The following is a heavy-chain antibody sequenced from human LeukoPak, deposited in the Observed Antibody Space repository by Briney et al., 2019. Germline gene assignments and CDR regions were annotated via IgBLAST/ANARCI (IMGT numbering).Heavy chain of an antibody. CDR2: INHSRST. J-gene: IGHJ4*02. Sequence: SETLSLTCAVYGGSFSVDYWSWIRHPPGKGREWIGEINHSRSTNYTPYIQSRVTISVDKSKTQFSLNLRSVAAAATAVYYCAGGVTIVRGTSKHFDYWGQGTLVTVSS. CDR1: GGSFSVDY. CDR3: AGGVTIVRGTSKHFDY. D-gene: IGHD3-10*01. V-gene: IGHV4-34*01.